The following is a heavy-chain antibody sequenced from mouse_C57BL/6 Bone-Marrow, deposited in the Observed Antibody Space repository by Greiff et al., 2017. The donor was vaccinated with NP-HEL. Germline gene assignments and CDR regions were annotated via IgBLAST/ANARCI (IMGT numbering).Heavy chain of an antibody. CDR1: GYTFTSYW. D-gene: IGHD2-3*01. CDR2: IYPGSGST. CDR3: ARNGWLLLPFAY. Sequence: QVQLQQPGAELVKPGASVKMSCKASGYTFTSYWITWVKQRPGQGLEWIGDIYPGSGSTNYNEKFKSKATLTVDTSPSTAYMQLSSLTSEDSAVYYCARNGWLLLPFAYWGQGTLVTVSA. V-gene: IGHV1-55*01. J-gene: IGHJ3*01.